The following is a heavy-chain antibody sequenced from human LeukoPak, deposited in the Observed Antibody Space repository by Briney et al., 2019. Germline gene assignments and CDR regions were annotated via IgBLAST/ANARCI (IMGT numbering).Heavy chain of an antibody. D-gene: IGHD4-17*01. Sequence: GGSLRLSCAASGFSFISYGMHWVRQAPGKGLEWVGVISDDGRSKDYADSVKGRFIISRDNSKDTLYLQMNSLRAEDTAVYYCAKRPSDYGDYVSYFDYWGQGTLVTVSS. V-gene: IGHV3-30*18. CDR2: ISDDGRSK. CDR1: GFSFISYG. J-gene: IGHJ4*02. CDR3: AKRPSDYGDYVSYFDY.